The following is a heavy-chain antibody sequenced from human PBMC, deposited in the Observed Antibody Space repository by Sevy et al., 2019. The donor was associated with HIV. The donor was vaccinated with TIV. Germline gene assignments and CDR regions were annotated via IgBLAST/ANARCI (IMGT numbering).Heavy chain of an antibody. CDR2: IYYSGST. Sequence: SETLSLTCTVSGCSISSSSYYWGWIRQPPGKGLEWIGSIYYSGSTYYNPSLKSRVTISVDTSKIQFSLKLSSLTAADTAVYYCARRTGTLIRWFDPWGQGTLVTVSS. CDR1: GCSISSSSYY. V-gene: IGHV4-39*01. J-gene: IGHJ5*02. D-gene: IGHD1-7*01. CDR3: ARRTGTLIRWFDP.